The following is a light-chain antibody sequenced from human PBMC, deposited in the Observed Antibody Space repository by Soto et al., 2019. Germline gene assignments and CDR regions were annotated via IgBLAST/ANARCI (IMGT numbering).Light chain of an antibody. CDR3: QQYHHAPRT. V-gene: IGKV1-27*01. CDR1: QDIKKC. J-gene: IGKJ4*02. CDR2: AAS. Sequence: DIQMTQSPSSLSASVGDRVIITCRASQDIKKCLAWYQQRPGKAPKLLIYAASKLHTGVPSRFSGSGSGTDFTLTISSLQSDDVATYYCQQYHHAPRTFGRGTKVEIK.